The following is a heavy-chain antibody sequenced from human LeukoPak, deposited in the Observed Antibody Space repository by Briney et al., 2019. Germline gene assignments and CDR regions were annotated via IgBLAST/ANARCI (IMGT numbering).Heavy chain of an antibody. D-gene: IGHD3-22*01. CDR3: AREVNYYDSSGFDY. Sequence: SETLSLTCAVYGGSFSGYYWSWIRQPPGKGLEWVGEINHSGSTNYNPSLKSRVTISVDTSKNQFSLKLSSVAAADTAVYYCAREVNYYDSSGFDYWGQGTLVTVSS. CDR2: INHSGST. CDR1: GGSFSGYY. J-gene: IGHJ4*02. V-gene: IGHV4-34*01.